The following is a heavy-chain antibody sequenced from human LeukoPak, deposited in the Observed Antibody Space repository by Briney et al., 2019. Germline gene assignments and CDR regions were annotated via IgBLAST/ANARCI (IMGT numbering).Heavy chain of an antibody. V-gene: IGHV4-39*01. CDR3: ARTDGELTFDY. D-gene: IGHD1-26*01. CDR2: IYYSGST. CDR1: GGSISSSSYY. Sequence: PSQTLSLTCAVSGGSISSSSYYWGWIRQPPGKGLEWIGSIYYSGSTYYNPSLKCRVTISVDTSKNQFSLKLSSVTAADTAVYYCARTDGELTFDYWGQGTLVTVSS. J-gene: IGHJ4*02.